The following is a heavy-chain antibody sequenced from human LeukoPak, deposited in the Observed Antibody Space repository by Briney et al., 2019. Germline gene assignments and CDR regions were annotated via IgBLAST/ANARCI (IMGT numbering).Heavy chain of an antibody. CDR3: ARRSKDYYYGMDV. CDR2: IYHSGST. V-gene: IGHV4-4*02. D-gene: IGHD2-2*01. CDR1: GGSISSSNW. Sequence: SETLSLTCAASGGSISSSNWWSWVRQPPGKGLEWIGEIYHSGSTNYNPSLKSRVTISVDTSKNQFSLKLSSVTAADTAVYYCARRSKDYYYGMDVWGQGTTVTVSS. J-gene: IGHJ6*02.